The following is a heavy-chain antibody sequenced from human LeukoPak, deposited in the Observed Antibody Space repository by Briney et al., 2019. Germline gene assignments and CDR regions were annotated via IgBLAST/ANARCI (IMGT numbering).Heavy chain of an antibody. CDR1: GYTFTDYY. D-gene: IGHD3-10*01. Sequence: ASVKVSCKASGYTFTDYYMHWVRQAPGQGLEWMGWINPNSGGTNYAQKFQGRVTMTRDTSISTAYMELSRLRSDDTALYYCATDLETLLWCGDPKPNFDIWGQGTMVTVSS. CDR2: INPNSGGT. V-gene: IGHV1-2*02. CDR3: ATDLETLLWCGDPKPNFDI. J-gene: IGHJ3*02.